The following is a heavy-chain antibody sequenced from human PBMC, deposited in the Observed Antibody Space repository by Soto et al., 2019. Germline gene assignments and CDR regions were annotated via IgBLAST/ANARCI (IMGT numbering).Heavy chain of an antibody. CDR2: ISYDGGNA. CDR3: ARDLTVFGVLNGDSPMDV. D-gene: IGHD3-3*01. CDR1: GFSFSNHV. Sequence: GGSLRLSCAGSGFSFSNHVMHWVRQAPGKGLEWVAVISYDGGNAYYAESVKGRFTVSRDNSKNTMYIEMSSMRGDDTAVYYCARDLTVFGVLNGDSPMDVWGQGTTVTVSS. V-gene: IGHV3-30*03. J-gene: IGHJ6*02.